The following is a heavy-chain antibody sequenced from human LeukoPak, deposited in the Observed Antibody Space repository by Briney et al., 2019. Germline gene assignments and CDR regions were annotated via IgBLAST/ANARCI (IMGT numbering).Heavy chain of an antibody. V-gene: IGHV1-69*04. CDR2: IIPIFGIA. Sequence: ASVKVSCKASGGTFSSYAISWVRQAPGQGLEWMGRIIPIFGIANYAQKFQGRVTITADKSTSTAYMELSSLRSEDTAVYYCARDGEDTAMAFDAFDIWGQGTMVTVSS. CDR1: GGTFSSYA. CDR3: ARDGEDTAMAFDAFDI. J-gene: IGHJ3*02. D-gene: IGHD5-18*01.